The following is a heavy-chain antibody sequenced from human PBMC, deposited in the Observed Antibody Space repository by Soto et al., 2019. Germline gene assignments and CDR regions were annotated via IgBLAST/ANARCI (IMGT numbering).Heavy chain of an antibody. D-gene: IGHD2-21*02. CDR2: INWNGGST. CDR3: ARGLAYCGGDCTGPAEIDAFDI. J-gene: IGHJ3*02. V-gene: IGHV3-20*04. Sequence: GGSLRLSCAASGFTFDDHGMSWVRQAPGKGLEWVSGINWNGGSTGYADSVKGRFTISRDNAKNSLYLQMNSLRAEDTALYYCARGLAYCGGDCTGPAEIDAFDIWGQGTMVTVSS. CDR1: GFTFDDHG.